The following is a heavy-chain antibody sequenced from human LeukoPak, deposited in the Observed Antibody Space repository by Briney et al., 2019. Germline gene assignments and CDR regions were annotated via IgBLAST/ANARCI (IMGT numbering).Heavy chain of an antibody. CDR1: GGSISSYY. Sequence: SETLSLTCTVSGGSISSYYWSWIRQPPGKGLEWIGYIYYSGSTNYNPSLKSRVTISVDTSKNQFSLKLSSVTAADTAVYYCARRLRSVNAFDIWGQGTMVTVSS. D-gene: IGHD5/OR15-5a*01. CDR3: ARRLRSVNAFDI. V-gene: IGHV4-59*08. J-gene: IGHJ3*02. CDR2: IYYSGST.